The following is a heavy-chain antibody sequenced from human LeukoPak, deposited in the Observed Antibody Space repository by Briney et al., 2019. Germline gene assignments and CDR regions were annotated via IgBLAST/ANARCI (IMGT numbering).Heavy chain of an antibody. Sequence: KSSETLSLTCTVSGGSISSGGYYWSWIRQHPGKGLEWIGYIYYSGSTYYNPSLKSRVTISVDTSKNQFSLKLSSVTAADTAVYYCARDLGGGYCSGGSCYSTYNWFDPWGQGTLVTVSS. CDR2: IYYSGST. CDR3: ARDLGGGYCSGGSCYSTYNWFDP. CDR1: GGSISSGGYY. V-gene: IGHV4-31*03. J-gene: IGHJ5*02. D-gene: IGHD2-15*01.